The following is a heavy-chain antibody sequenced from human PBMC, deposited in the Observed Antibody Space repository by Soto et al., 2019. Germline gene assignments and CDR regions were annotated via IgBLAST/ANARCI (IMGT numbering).Heavy chain of an antibody. CDR2: MNPNSGNT. J-gene: IGHJ5*02. CDR3: ARCIRAARGFNWFDP. Sequence: GASVRVSCKASGYTFTSYDINWVRQATGQGLEWMGWMNPNSGNTGYAQKFQGRVTMTRNTSISTAYMELSSLRSEDTAVYYCARCIRAARGFNWFDPWGQGTLVTVS. CDR1: GYTFTSYD. D-gene: IGHD6-6*01. V-gene: IGHV1-8*01.